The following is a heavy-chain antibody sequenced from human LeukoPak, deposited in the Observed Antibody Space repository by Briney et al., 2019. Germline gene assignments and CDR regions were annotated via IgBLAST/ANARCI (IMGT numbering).Heavy chain of an antibody. V-gene: IGHV3-48*02. D-gene: IGHD3-10*01. CDR2: IINSGDTI. J-gene: IGHJ6*02. CDR1: GFTFSIHG. CDR3: ARVGRGVYGMDV. Sequence: GGSLRLSCAASGFTFSIHGMNWVRQAPGKGLKWVSYIINSGDTIYYADSVQGRFIISRDNAKNSLYLQMNSLRDEDTAVYYCARVGRGVYGMDVWGQGTTVTVSS.